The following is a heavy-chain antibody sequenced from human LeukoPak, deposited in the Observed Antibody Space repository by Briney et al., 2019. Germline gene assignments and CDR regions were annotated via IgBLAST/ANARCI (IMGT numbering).Heavy chain of an antibody. J-gene: IGHJ3*02. Sequence: SQTLSLTCTVSGGSISSGSYYWSWIRQPAGKGLEWIGRIYTSGSTNYNPSLKSRVTISVDTSKNQFSLKLSSVTAADTAVYYCARDRMDFRDLRGAFDIWGQGTMVTVSS. CDR1: GGSISSGSYY. V-gene: IGHV4-61*02. D-gene: IGHD2-2*03. CDR2: IYTSGST. CDR3: ARDRMDFRDLRGAFDI.